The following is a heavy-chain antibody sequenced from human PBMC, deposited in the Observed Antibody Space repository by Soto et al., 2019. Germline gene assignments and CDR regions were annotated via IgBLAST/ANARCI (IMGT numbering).Heavy chain of an antibody. D-gene: IGHD6-13*01. J-gene: IGHJ3*02. CDR2: IYYSGST. V-gene: IGHV4-39*01. CDR3: ARRGQQLVKTAFDI. Sequence: QLQLQESGPGLVKPSETLSLTCTVSGGSISSSSYYWGWIRQPPGKGLEWIGSIYYSGSTYYNPSLKSRVTISVDTSKNQFSLKLSSVTAADTAVYYCARRGQQLVKTAFDIWGQGTMVTVSS. CDR1: GGSISSSSYY.